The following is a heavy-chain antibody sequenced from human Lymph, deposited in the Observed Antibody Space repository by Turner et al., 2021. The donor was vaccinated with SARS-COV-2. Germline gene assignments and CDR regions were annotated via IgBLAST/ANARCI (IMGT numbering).Heavy chain of an antibody. Sequence: EVQLVASGGGLVKPGGSLRSSCAASGFTFSTYSMNWVRQAPGKGLEWISSISSSSSYIYYADSVKGRFTISRDDAKNSLYLQMNSLRAEDTAVYFCARDIPTTADYFDYWGQGTLVTVSS. J-gene: IGHJ4*02. CDR2: ISSSSSYI. V-gene: IGHV3-21*01. CDR3: ARDIPTTADYFDY. D-gene: IGHD4-17*01. CDR1: GFTFSTYS.